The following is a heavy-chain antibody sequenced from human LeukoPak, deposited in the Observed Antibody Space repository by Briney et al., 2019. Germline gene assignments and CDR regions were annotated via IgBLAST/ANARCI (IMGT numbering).Heavy chain of an antibody. CDR1: GYTFTSYD. Sequence: GASVKVSCKASGYTFTSYDINWVRQATGQGLEWMGWMNPNSGNTGYAQKFQGRVTMTRNTSISTAYMELSSLRSEDTAVYYCARGGKPFWSGYYDAFDIWGQGTMVTVSS. D-gene: IGHD3-3*02. CDR2: MNPNSGNT. J-gene: IGHJ3*02. V-gene: IGHV1-8*01. CDR3: ARGGKPFWSGYYDAFDI.